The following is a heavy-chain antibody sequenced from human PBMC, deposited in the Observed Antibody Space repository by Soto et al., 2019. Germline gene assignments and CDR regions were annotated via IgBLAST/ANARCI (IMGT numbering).Heavy chain of an antibody. V-gene: IGHV1-46*01. J-gene: IGHJ4*02. CDR1: GYTFTTYY. CDR2: INPNGGST. Sequence: QVQLVQSGAEVKMPGASVKVSCKASGYTFTTYYMHWVRQAPGQGLEWLGIINPNGGSTTYAQKFQGRFTMTRDTSTTTVYLELSSLRSEDTAVYYCARAGYCSGGTCFHGNCDYWGQGTLVTVSA. CDR3: ARAGYCSGGTCFHGNCDY. D-gene: IGHD2-15*01.